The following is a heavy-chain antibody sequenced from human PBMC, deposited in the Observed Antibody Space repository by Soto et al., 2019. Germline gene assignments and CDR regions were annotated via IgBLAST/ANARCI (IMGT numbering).Heavy chain of an antibody. CDR1: GYTFTSYD. Sequence: QVQLVQSGAEVKKPGASVKVSCKASGYTFTSYDINWVRQATGQGLEWMGWMNPNSGNTGYAQKFQGRVNMTRNISISTAYMGLSSLRSEDTAVYYCARGTTYYDFWSGYYLPYYYYYGMDVWGQGTTVTVSS. V-gene: IGHV1-8*01. D-gene: IGHD3-3*01. CDR2: MNPNSGNT. J-gene: IGHJ6*02. CDR3: ARGTTYYDFWSGYYLPYYYYYGMDV.